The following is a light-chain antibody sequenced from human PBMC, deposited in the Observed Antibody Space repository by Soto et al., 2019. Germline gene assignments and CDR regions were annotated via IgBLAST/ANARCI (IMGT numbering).Light chain of an antibody. V-gene: IGKV1-39*01. Sequence: DIQMTQSPSSLSASVGDSVTITCRASQRIGPYVNWYQQKPGKPPKLLISAATNLADGVPSRFGGSGSGTEFTLTINSLQADDFATYYCQQHNSFSITFGQGTRLEIK. J-gene: IGKJ5*01. CDR1: QRIGPY. CDR3: QQHNSFSIT. CDR2: AAT.